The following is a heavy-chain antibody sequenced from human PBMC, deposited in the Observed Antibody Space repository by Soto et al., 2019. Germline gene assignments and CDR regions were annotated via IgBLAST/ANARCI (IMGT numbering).Heavy chain of an antibody. V-gene: IGHV1-2*02. J-gene: IGHJ3*02. CDR2: INPNSGGT. D-gene: IGHD5-12*01. CDR1: GYTFTGYY. Sequence: ASVKVSCKASGYTFTGYYMHWVRQSPGQGPEWMGWINPNSGGTNYAQRHPGRVTMTRDTTISTAYRDLSRLKSDYTAVYYCARDRTTLTGNAFEIWGQGTMVTV. CDR3: ARDRTTLTGNAFEI.